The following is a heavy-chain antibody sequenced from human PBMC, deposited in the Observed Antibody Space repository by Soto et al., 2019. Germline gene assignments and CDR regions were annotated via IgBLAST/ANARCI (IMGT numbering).Heavy chain of an antibody. CDR3: ARDSGDCSGGSCYSSPNYYYYYYGMDV. CDR1: GGTFSSYA. D-gene: IGHD2-15*01. CDR2: IIPIFGTA. Sequence: SVKVSCKASGGTFSSYAISWVRQAPGQGLEWMGGIIPIFGTANYAQKFQGRVTITADESTSTAYMELSSLRSEDTAVYYCARDSGDCSGGSCYSSPNYYYYYYGMDVWGQGTTVTVSS. V-gene: IGHV1-69*13. J-gene: IGHJ6*02.